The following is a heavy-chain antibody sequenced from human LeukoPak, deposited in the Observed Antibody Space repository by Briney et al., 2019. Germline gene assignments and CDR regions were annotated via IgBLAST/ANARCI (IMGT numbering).Heavy chain of an antibody. V-gene: IGHV4-59*01. Sequence: PSETLSLTCTVSGGSISSYYWSWIRQPPGKGLEWIGYIYYSGSTNYNPSLKSRVTISVGTSKNQFSLKLSSVTAADTAVYYCARQTTAYDYWGQGTLVTVSS. CDR1: GGSISSYY. CDR2: IYYSGST. D-gene: IGHD4-17*01. J-gene: IGHJ4*02. CDR3: ARQTTAYDY.